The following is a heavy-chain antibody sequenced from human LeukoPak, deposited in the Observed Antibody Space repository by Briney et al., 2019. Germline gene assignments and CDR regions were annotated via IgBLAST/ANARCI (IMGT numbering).Heavy chain of an antibody. V-gene: IGHV1-69*05. CDR2: IIPIFGTA. Sequence: SVKVSCKASGYTFTSYYMYWVRQAPGQGLEWMGRIIPIFGTANYAQKFQGRVTITTDESTSTAYMELSSLRSEDTAVYYCARDSLYGSGARTPDYWGQGTLVTVSS. CDR3: ARDSLYGSGARTPDY. D-gene: IGHD3-10*01. CDR1: GYTFTSYY. J-gene: IGHJ4*02.